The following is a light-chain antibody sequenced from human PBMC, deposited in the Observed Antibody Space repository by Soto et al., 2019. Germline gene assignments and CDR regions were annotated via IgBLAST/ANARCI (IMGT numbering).Light chain of an antibody. J-gene: IGKJ1*01. V-gene: IGKV3-15*01. CDR2: GAS. CDR1: QSVSSN. Sequence: EIVMTQSPATLSVSPGERATLSCRASQSVSSNLAWYQQKPGQAPRLLMYGASTRASGIPARFSGSGSGTDFTLTISSLEPEDFAVYYCQQRSNWPRGTFGQGTKVDIK. CDR3: QQRSNWPRGT.